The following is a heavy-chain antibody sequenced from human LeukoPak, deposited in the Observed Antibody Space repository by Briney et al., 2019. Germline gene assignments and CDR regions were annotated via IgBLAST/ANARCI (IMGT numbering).Heavy chain of an antibody. J-gene: IGHJ4*02. CDR1: GFSLNTNGVG. CDR2: IYWYADK. V-gene: IGHV2-5*01. Sequence: SGPTLVKPTQTLTLTCTFSGFSLNTNGVGVGWIRQPPGKALEWLALIYWYADKRYSPSLKSRLTVTKDTPKNQVILTMTNMDLVDTATYYCARVGFCSSTSCYSGAYYFDYWSQGTLVTVSS. D-gene: IGHD2-2*02. CDR3: ARVGFCSSTSCYSGAYYFDY.